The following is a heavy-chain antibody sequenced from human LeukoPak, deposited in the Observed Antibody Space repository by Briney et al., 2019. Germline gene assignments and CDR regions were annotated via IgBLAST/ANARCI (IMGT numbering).Heavy chain of an antibody. Sequence: GGSLRLSCAASGFTFSDYYMSWIRQAPGKGLEWVSYISSSGGSISYADSVKGRFTISRDNAKDSLYLQMNGLRADDTAVYYCARERDDGTGYYYLNWFDPWGQGTLVTVSS. CDR2: ISSSGGSI. CDR1: GFTFSDYY. V-gene: IGHV3-11*01. CDR3: ARERDDGTGYYYLNWFDP. D-gene: IGHD3-22*01. J-gene: IGHJ5*02.